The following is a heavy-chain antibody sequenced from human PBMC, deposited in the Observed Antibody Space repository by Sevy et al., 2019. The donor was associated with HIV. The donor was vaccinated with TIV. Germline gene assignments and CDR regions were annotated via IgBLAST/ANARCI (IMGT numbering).Heavy chain of an antibody. CDR1: GFTFNNYW. CDR3: ASSRTTSFGWD. CDR2: IRQDGSEK. J-gene: IGHJ4*02. Sequence: GGSLRLSCAASGFTFNNYWMSWVRQAPGKGLEWVANIRQDGSEKYYVESVKGRFTISRDNAKTSLFLQMNSLRAEDTAVYYCASSRTTSFGWDWGQGTLVTVSS. V-gene: IGHV3-7*01. D-gene: IGHD1-26*01.